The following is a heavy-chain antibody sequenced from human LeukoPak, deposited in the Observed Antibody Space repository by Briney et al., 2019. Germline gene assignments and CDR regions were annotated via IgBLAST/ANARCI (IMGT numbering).Heavy chain of an antibody. CDR3: ARQERYYDSSGYYFDY. CDR2: INHSGST. Sequence: SETLSLTCAVYGGSFSGYYWSWIRQPPGKGLEWIGEINHSGSTNYNPSLKSRVTISVDTSKNQFSLKLSSVTAADTAVYYCARQERYYDSSGYYFDYWGQGTLVTVSS. J-gene: IGHJ4*02. D-gene: IGHD3-22*01. V-gene: IGHV4-34*01. CDR1: GGSFSGYY.